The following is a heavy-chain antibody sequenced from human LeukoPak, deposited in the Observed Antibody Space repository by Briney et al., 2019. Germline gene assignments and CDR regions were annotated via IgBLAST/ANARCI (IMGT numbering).Heavy chain of an antibody. V-gene: IGHV3-23*01. CDR3: AKDSCLGRGGYMDV. CDR1: GFTFSSNA. Sequence: GGSLRLSCAASGFTFSSNAMSWVRQAPGKGLEWVSGIGVSGGSTYYADSVKGRFTISRDNSKNTVYLQMNSLRAEDTAVYYCAKDSCLGRGGYMDVWGKGTTVTVSS. CDR2: IGVSGGST. J-gene: IGHJ6*03.